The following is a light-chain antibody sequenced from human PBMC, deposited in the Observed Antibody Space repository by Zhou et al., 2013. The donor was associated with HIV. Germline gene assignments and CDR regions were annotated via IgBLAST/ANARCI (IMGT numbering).Light chain of an antibody. Sequence: DIQMTQSPSTLSASVGDRVTITCRASQSISSWLAWYQQKPGKAPKLLIYKASSLESGVPSRFSGSGSGTEFTLTISSLQPDDFATYYCQQYSSYSWTFGQG. J-gene: IGKJ1*01. V-gene: IGKV1-5*03. CDR1: QSISSW. CDR3: QQYSSYSWT. CDR2: KAS.